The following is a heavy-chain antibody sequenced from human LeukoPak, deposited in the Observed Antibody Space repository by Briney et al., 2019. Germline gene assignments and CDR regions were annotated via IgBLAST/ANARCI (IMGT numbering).Heavy chain of an antibody. J-gene: IGHJ5*02. Sequence: PGGSLRLSCAASGFPFSSYEMNWVRQAPGKGLEWVSYISSSGSTIYYADSVKGRFTISRDNAKNSLYLQMNSLRAEDTAVYYCARNLPPCTCFTPWGQGPLVTVPS. CDR3: ARNLPPCTCFTP. D-gene: IGHD1-14*01. CDR2: ISSSGSTI. V-gene: IGHV3-48*03. CDR1: GFPFSSYE.